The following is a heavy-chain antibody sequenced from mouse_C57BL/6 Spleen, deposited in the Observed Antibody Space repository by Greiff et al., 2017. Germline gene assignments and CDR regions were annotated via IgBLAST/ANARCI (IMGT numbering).Heavy chain of an antibody. D-gene: IGHD1-1*01. Sequence: VQLQQPGTELVKPGASVKLSCKASGYTFTSYWMHWVKQRPGQGLEWIGNINPSNGGTNYNEKFKSKATLTVDKSSSTAYMQLSSLTSEDSAVYYWAREGYYGSSNWYFDVWGTGTTVTVSS. V-gene: IGHV1-53*01. CDR1: GYTFTSYW. CDR2: INPSNGGT. J-gene: IGHJ1*03. CDR3: AREGYYGSSNWYFDV.